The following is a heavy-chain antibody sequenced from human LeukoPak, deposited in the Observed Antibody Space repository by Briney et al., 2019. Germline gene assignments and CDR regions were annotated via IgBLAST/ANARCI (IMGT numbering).Heavy chain of an antibody. CDR1: GYTLTELS. Sequence: ASVKVSCKVSGYTLTELSMHWVRQAPGKGLEWMGGFDPEDGETIYAQKFQGRVTMTEDTSTDTAYMELSSLRSEDTAVYYCASGYSYGRTSGWFDPWGQGTLVTVSS. V-gene: IGHV1-24*01. D-gene: IGHD5-18*01. J-gene: IGHJ5*02. CDR2: FDPEDGET. CDR3: ASGYSYGRTSGWFDP.